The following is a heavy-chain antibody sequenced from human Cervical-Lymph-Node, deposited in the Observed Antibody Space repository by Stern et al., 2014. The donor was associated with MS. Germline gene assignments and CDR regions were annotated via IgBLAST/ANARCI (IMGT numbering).Heavy chain of an antibody. V-gene: IGHV1-46*01. J-gene: IGHJ4*02. CDR2: INPSGVST. D-gene: IGHD3-10*01. CDR3: ARDKYDGSGSYELGY. Sequence: QVQLVQSGAEVKKPGASVKVSCQASGYTFTSYNMHWVRKAPGQGLEWVGIINPSGVSTSYAQKFQGRVTMTRDTSTSTVYMELSSLRSEDTAVYYCARDKYDGSGSYELGYWGQGTLVTVSS. CDR1: GYTFTSYN.